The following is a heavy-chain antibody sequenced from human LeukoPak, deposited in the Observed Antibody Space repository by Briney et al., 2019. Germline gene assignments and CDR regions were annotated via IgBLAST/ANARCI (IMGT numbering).Heavy chain of an antibody. V-gene: IGHV4-34*01. D-gene: IGHD6-19*01. CDR3: ARHEPHISGWSRWV. J-gene: IGHJ4*02. CDR2: INHSGST. CDR1: GGSFSGYY. Sequence: SETVSLTCAVYGGSFSGYYWSWIRQPPGKGLEWIGEINHSGSTNYNPSLKSRVTISVDTSKNQFSPSLTSVTAATTAFYYLARHEPHISGWSRWVWGQGALVTVSS.